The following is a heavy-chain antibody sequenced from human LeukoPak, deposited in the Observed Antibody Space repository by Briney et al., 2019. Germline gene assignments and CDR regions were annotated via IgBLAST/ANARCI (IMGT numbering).Heavy chain of an antibody. V-gene: IGHV4-59*01. D-gene: IGHD3-22*01. CDR1: GGSIRGYY. Sequence: SSQTLSLTCTVSGGSIRGYYWSWIRQPPGKGLEWIGYIYSSETTNYNPSLKSRVTISVDTSKNQFSLKLNSVTTADTAVYYCARPVAGYNDRPFDHWGQGTLVTVSS. J-gene: IGHJ4*02. CDR2: IYSSETT. CDR3: ARPVAGYNDRPFDH.